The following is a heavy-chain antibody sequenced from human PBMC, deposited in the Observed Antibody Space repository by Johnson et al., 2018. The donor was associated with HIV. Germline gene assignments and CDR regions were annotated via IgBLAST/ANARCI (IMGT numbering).Heavy chain of an antibody. CDR3: ARGGLTYYYDSSGYPDAFDI. V-gene: IGHV3-15*01. CDR1: GLTFTNAW. Sequence: MLLVESGGGLVKPGGSLRLSCAASGLTFTNAWMNWVRQAPGKGLEWAGRIKSKTDGGTIDYATPVKGRFTISRDDSKHTLYLQMNSLRAEDTAVYYCARGGLTYYYDSSGYPDAFDIWGQGTMVTVSS. CDR2: IKSKTDGGTI. D-gene: IGHD3-22*01. J-gene: IGHJ3*02.